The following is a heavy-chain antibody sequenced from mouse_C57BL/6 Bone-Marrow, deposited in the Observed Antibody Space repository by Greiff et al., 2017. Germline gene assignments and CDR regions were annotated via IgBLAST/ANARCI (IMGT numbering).Heavy chain of an antibody. CDR1: GYTFTGYW. J-gene: IGHJ1*03. D-gene: IGHD1-1*01. CDR3: AKELSYYYGSSYFYWYFDV. V-gene: IGHV1-9*01. Sequence: VQLQQSGAELMKPGASVKLSCKATGYTFTGYWIEWVKQRPGHGLEWIGEILPGSGSTNYNEKFKGKATFTADTSSNTSYMQLSILTTEDSAIYYCAKELSYYYGSSYFYWYFDVWGTGTTVTVSS. CDR2: ILPGSGST.